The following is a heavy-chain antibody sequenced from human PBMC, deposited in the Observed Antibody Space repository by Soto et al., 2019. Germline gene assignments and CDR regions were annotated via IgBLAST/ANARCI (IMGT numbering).Heavy chain of an antibody. V-gene: IGHV1-3*01. J-gene: IGHJ5*02. CDR1: GYTLTGYA. Sequence: KVSCGASGYTLTGYAMHCVLQATGQRLEWMGWINAGNGNTKYSQKFQGRVTITRDTSASTAYMELSSLRSEDTAVYYCARDPGDYYDSSGPLNWFAPWGQGTLVTVSS. CDR2: INAGNGNT. D-gene: IGHD3-22*01. CDR3: ARDPGDYYDSSGPLNWFAP.